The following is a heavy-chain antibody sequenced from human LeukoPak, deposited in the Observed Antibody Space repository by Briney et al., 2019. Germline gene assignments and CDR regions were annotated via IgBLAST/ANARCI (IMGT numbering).Heavy chain of an antibody. Sequence: GESLKISCQASGYKFTNYWIGWVRQMPGKGLEWMGIINPDDSETTYSPSFQGQVTISVDKSVSTAYLQWTSLKASDTAMYYCARLVVPAAISYWGQGTLVNVFS. CDR1: GYKFTNYW. CDR2: INPDDSET. D-gene: IGHD2-2*01. V-gene: IGHV5-51*01. J-gene: IGHJ4*02. CDR3: ARLVVPAAISY.